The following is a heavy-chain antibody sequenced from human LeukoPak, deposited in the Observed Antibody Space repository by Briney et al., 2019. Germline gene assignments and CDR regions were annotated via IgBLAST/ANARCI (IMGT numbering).Heavy chain of an antibody. J-gene: IGHJ4*02. Sequence: GGSLRLSCAASGFTFSSYWMSWVRQAPGKGLEWVANLKQDGSEKYYVDSVKGRFTISRDNAKNSLYLQMNSLRAEDTAVYYCARDFWSGYYHPFDYWGQGTLVTVSS. CDR3: ARDFWSGYYHPFDY. D-gene: IGHD3-3*01. CDR1: GFTFSSYW. CDR2: LKQDGSEK. V-gene: IGHV3-7*01.